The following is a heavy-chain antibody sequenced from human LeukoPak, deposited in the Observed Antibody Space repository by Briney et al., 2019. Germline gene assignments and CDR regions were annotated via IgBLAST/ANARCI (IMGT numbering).Heavy chain of an antibody. V-gene: IGHV1-8*01. CDR3: ARARSSSSWSPNNFDY. Sequence: ASVKVSCKASGYTFTSYDINWVRQATGQELEWMGWMNPNSGNTGYAQKFQGRVTMTRNTSISTAYMELRSLGSDDTAVYYCARARSSSSWSPNNFDYWGQGTLVTVSS. D-gene: IGHD6-13*01. CDR1: GYTFTSYD. J-gene: IGHJ4*02. CDR2: MNPNSGNT.